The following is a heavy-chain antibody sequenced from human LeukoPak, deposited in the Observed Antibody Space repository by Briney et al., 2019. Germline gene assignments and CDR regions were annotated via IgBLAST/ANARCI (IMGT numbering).Heavy chain of an antibody. J-gene: IGHJ3*02. V-gene: IGHV3-23*01. D-gene: IGHD5-24*01. Sequence: PGGSLRLSCAASGFTFRNYAISWVRQAPGKGLEWVSLISGSGAGTYYADSVKGRFTISRDNSKNTLYLQMNSLRAEDTAVYYFAICVGCYNSGGAFDIWGQGTMVTVSS. CDR2: ISGSGAGT. CDR3: AICVGCYNSGGAFDI. CDR1: GFTFRNYA.